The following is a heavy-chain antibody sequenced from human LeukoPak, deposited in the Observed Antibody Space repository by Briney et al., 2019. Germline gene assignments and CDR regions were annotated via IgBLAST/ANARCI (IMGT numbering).Heavy chain of an antibody. D-gene: IGHD5-12*01. CDR3: TMAPIDTRTTAVGSDY. J-gene: IGHJ4*02. CDR2: ISYDGSDK. CDR1: GFTFSIYG. Sequence: GGSLRLSCAASGFTFSIYGMHWVRQAPGTGLEWWAGISYDGSDKYYAASVKGRFTFSRDSSKNTVYLQMNSLRVEDTAVYYCTMAPIDTRTTAVGSDYWGQATLVTV. V-gene: IGHV3-30*03.